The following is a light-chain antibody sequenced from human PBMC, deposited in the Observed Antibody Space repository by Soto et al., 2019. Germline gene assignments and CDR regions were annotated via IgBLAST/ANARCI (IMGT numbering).Light chain of an antibody. J-gene: IGLJ2*01. CDR3: SSYTGSSTLI. CDR2: EVS. V-gene: IGLV2-18*02. Sequence: QSVLTQPPSVSGSPVRSVTISCTGTSSDVGSYNRVSWYQQPPGTAPKLMIYEVSNRPSGVPDRFSGSKSGNTASLTISGLQAEDEAEYYCSSYTGSSTLIFGGGTKVTVL. CDR1: SSDVGSYNR.